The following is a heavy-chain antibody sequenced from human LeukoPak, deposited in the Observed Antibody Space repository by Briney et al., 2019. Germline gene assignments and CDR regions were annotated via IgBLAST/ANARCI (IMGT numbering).Heavy chain of an antibody. Sequence: GGSLRLSCAASGFTFSSYGMHWVRQAPGKGLEGVAVISYDGSNKYYADSVKGRFTISRDNSKNTLYLQMNSLRAEDTAVYYCASLGIAAAGTYWGQGTLVTVSS. CDR3: ASLGIAAAGTY. J-gene: IGHJ4*02. D-gene: IGHD6-13*01. V-gene: IGHV3-30*03. CDR2: ISYDGSNK. CDR1: GFTFSSYG.